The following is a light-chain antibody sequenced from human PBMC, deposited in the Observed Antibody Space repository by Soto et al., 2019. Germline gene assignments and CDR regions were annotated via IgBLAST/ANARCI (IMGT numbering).Light chain of an antibody. CDR1: QSISSW. V-gene: IGKV1-5*01. CDR3: QQSYISPFT. Sequence: DIQMTQSPSTLSASVGDRVTITCRASQSISSWLAWYQQKPGKAPKLLIYDASSLESGVPSRFSGSGSGTDFTLTISSLQPEDFATYYCQQSYISPFTFGQGTNLEIK. CDR2: DAS. J-gene: IGKJ2*01.